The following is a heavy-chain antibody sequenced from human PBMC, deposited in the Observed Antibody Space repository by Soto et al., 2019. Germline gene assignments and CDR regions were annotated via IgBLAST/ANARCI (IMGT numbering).Heavy chain of an antibody. CDR3: ARDRPPARYWFDP. J-gene: IGHJ5*02. Sequence: SVKVSCKASGGTFSSYAISWVRQAPGQGLEWMGGIIPIFGTANYAQKFQGRVTITADESTSTAYMELSSLRSEDTAVYYCARDRPPARYWFDPWGQGTLVTVSS. V-gene: IGHV1-69*13. CDR2: IIPIFGTA. CDR1: GGTFSSYA.